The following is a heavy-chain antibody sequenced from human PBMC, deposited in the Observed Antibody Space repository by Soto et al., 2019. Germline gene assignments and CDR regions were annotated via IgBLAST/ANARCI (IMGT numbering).Heavy chain of an antibody. Sequence: PGGSLRLSCAASGFTFSSYSMNWVRQAPGKGLECVSSISSSSSYIYYADSVKGRFTISRDNAKNSLYLQMNSLRAEDTAVYYCARALLHYYDSSGYYPRAFDIWGQGTMVTVSS. J-gene: IGHJ3*02. CDR3: ARALLHYYDSSGYYPRAFDI. D-gene: IGHD3-22*01. V-gene: IGHV3-21*01. CDR2: ISSSSSYI. CDR1: GFTFSSYS.